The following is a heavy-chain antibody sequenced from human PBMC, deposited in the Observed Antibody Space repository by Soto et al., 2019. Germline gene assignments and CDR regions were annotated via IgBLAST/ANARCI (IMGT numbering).Heavy chain of an antibody. Sequence: GGSLRLSCAASGFTFSSYAMSWVRQAPGKGLEWVSAISGSGGSTYYADSVKGRFTISRDNSKNTLYLQMNSLRAEDTAVYYCAKDRFSPVRGVISRYIDYWGQGTLVTVSS. J-gene: IGHJ4*02. D-gene: IGHD3-10*01. CDR2: ISGSGGST. CDR3: AKDRFSPVRGVISRYIDY. V-gene: IGHV3-23*01. CDR1: GFTFSSYA.